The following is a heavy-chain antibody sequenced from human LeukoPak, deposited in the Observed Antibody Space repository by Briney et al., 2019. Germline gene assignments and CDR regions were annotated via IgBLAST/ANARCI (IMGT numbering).Heavy chain of an antibody. CDR1: GYTFTGYY. V-gene: IGHV1-2*02. D-gene: IGHD1-26*01. CDR3: ARGYVGATEYWFDP. CDR2: INPNSGGT. J-gene: IGHJ5*02. Sequence: ASVKVSCKASGYTFTGYYMHWVRQAPGQGLEWMGWINPNSGGTNYAQKFQGRVTMTRDTSISTAYMELSRLRSDDTAVYYCARGYVGATEYWFDPWGQGTLVTVSS.